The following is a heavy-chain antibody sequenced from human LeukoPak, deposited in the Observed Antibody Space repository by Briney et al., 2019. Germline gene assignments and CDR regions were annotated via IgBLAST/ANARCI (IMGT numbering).Heavy chain of an antibody. Sequence: PSETPSLTCAVYGGSFSGYYWSWIRQPPGKGLKWIGDINHSGSTNYNPSLKSRVTISVDTSKNQFSLKLSSVTAADTAVYYCARGWGVAGTDGDYWGQGTLVTVSS. CDR3: ARGWGVAGTDGDY. CDR2: INHSGST. V-gene: IGHV4-34*01. D-gene: IGHD6-19*01. J-gene: IGHJ4*02. CDR1: GGSFSGYY.